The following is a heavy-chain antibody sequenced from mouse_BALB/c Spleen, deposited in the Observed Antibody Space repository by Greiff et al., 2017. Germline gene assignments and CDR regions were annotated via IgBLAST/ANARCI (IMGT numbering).Heavy chain of an antibody. Sequence: EVKVVESGGELVKPGGSLKLSCAASGFTFSSYGMSWVRQTPDKRLEWVATISSGGSYTYYPDSVKGRFTISRDNAKNTLYLQMSSLKSEDTAMYYCARHRGDGYDLNYAMDYWGQGTSVTVSS. CDR2: ISSGGSYT. CDR1: GFTFSSYG. CDR3: ARHRGDGYDLNYAMDY. J-gene: IGHJ4*01. V-gene: IGHV5-6*01. D-gene: IGHD2-2*01.